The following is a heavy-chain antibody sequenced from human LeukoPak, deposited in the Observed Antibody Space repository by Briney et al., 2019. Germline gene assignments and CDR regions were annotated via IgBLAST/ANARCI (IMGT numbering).Heavy chain of an antibody. J-gene: IGHJ4*02. D-gene: IGHD3-22*01. V-gene: IGHV3-23*01. CDR3: AKDKPEYYYDSSGYYDY. Sequence: GGSLRLSCAASGFTFSSYGMSWVRQAPGKGLEWVSAISGSGGSTYYADSVKGRFTISRDNSKNTLYLQMNSLRAEDTAVYYCAKDKPEYYYDSSGYYDYWGQGTLVTVSS. CDR1: GFTFSSYG. CDR2: ISGSGGST.